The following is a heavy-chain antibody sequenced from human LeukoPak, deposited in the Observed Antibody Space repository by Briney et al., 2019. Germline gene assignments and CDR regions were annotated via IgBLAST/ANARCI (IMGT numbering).Heavy chain of an antibody. V-gene: IGHV3-30*03. CDR1: GFTFSSYG. Sequence: GRSLRLSCAASGFTFSSYGMHWVRQAPGKGLEWVAVISYDGSNKYYADSVKGRFTISSDNSKNTLYLQMNSLRAEDTAVYYCAREGTSGWYGDYWGQGTLVTVSS. CDR3: AREGTSGWYGDY. J-gene: IGHJ4*02. CDR2: ISYDGSNK. D-gene: IGHD6-19*01.